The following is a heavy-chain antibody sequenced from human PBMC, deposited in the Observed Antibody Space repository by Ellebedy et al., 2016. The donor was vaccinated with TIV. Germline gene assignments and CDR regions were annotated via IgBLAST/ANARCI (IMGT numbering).Heavy chain of an antibody. Sequence: GESLKISXAASGFTVSNNYMRWVRQAPGKGLEWVSLIYSGGSTYYADSVKGRFTISRDNSKNTLYLQMNSLRAEDTAVYYCARDPPSISTRTWGWGQGTLVIVSS. CDR2: IYSGGST. CDR1: GFTVSNNY. CDR3: ARDPPSISTRTWG. V-gene: IGHV3-66*01. D-gene: IGHD2-2*01. J-gene: IGHJ4*02.